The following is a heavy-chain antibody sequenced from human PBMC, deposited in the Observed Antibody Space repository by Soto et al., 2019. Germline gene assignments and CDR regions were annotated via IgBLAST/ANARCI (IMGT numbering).Heavy chain of an antibody. Sequence: QVQLVESGGGVGQPGRSLRLSCAASGFTFSSYGMQWVRQAPGKGLDWVALIWNDGSNKYYADSVKGRFTISRDNSKNTLYLQMDGLRAEDTAVYYCARDMGYSSGHGFDYWGQGTLVTVSS. CDR2: IWNDGSNK. CDR3: ARDMGYSSGHGFDY. D-gene: IGHD6-19*01. J-gene: IGHJ4*02. CDR1: GFTFSSYG. V-gene: IGHV3-33*01.